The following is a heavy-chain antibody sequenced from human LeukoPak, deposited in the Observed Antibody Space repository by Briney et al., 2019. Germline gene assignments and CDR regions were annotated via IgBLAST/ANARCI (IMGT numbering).Heavy chain of an antibody. V-gene: IGHV1-69*05. D-gene: IGHD4-17*01. Sequence: SVKVSCKASGGAFSSYAISWVRQAPGQGLEWMGRIIPIFGTANYAQKFQGRVTITTDESTSTAYMELSSLRSEDTAVYYCARDPSDYGDRFDYWGQGTLVTVSS. CDR1: GGAFSSYA. J-gene: IGHJ4*02. CDR2: IIPIFGTA. CDR3: ARDPSDYGDRFDY.